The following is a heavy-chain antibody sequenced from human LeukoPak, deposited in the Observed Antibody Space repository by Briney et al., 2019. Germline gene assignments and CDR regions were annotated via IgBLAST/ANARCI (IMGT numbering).Heavy chain of an antibody. CDR3: AREGLEYDRTESDY. CDR2: IIPIFGTA. CDR1: GGTFSSYA. Sequence: SVKVSCKASGGTFSSYAISWVRQAPGQGLEWVGGIIPIFGTANYAQKFQGRVTITTDESTSTAYMELSSLRFEDTAVYYCAREGLEYDRTESDYWGQGTLVTVSS. J-gene: IGHJ4*02. V-gene: IGHV1-69*05. D-gene: IGHD3-22*01.